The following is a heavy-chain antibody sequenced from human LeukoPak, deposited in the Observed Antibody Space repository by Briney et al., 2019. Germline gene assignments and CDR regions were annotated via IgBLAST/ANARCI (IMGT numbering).Heavy chain of an antibody. V-gene: IGHV3-7*01. CDR3: ARDSIDPGVAAAGNYDY. J-gene: IGHJ4*02. CDR1: GFTLSTYW. Sequence: QPGGSLRLSCAASGFTLSTYWMSWVRQAPGKGLEWVANIKQDGSKKYYVDSVRGRFTISRDNAKNSLYLQMNSLRAEDTAVYYCARDSIDPGVAAAGNYDYWGQGTLVTVSS. CDR2: IKQDGSKK. D-gene: IGHD6-13*01.